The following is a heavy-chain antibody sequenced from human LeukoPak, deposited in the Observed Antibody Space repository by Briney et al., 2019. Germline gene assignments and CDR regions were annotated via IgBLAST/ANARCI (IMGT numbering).Heavy chain of an antibody. CDR1: GITLSNYG. CDR2: ISDSGGRT. CDR3: AKRGVVIRVILVGFHKEAYYYDS. D-gene: IGHD3-22*01. Sequence: GGSLRLSCAVSGITLSNYGMSWVRQAPGKGLEWVAGISDSGGRTNYADSVKGRFTISRDNPKNTLYLQMNSLRTEDTAVYFCAKRGVVIRVILVGFHKEAYYYDSWGQGALVTVSS. J-gene: IGHJ4*02. V-gene: IGHV3-23*01.